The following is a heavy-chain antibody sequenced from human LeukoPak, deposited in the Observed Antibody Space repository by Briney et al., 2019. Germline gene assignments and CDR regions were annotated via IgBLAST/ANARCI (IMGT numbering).Heavy chain of an antibody. CDR1: GVSISSGGYY. J-gene: IGHJ5*02. V-gene: IGHV4-31*03. Sequence: SSETLSLTCTVSGVSISSGGYYWSWIRQHPGKGLEWIGYIYHSGTSYYNPSLQSRMTISVDTSRNQFSLKLSSATAADTAVYYCARGGGPPTRLYRPFDPWGQGTLVTVSS. CDR2: IYHSGTS. D-gene: IGHD2-15*01. CDR3: ARGGGPPTRLYRPFDP.